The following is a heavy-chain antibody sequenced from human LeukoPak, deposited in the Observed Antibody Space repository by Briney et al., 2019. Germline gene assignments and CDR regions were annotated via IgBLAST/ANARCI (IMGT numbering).Heavy chain of an antibody. J-gene: IGHJ1*01. Sequence: GGSLRLSCAASGFTFSSYWLNWVRQAPGKGLEWVSSISSSSSYIYYADSVKGRFTISRDNAKNSLYLQMNSLRAEDTAVYYCARGPRQNDYGDYPDPIYFQHWGQGTLVTVSS. D-gene: IGHD4-17*01. V-gene: IGHV3-21*01. CDR1: GFTFSSYW. CDR2: ISSSSSYI. CDR3: ARGPRQNDYGDYPDPIYFQH.